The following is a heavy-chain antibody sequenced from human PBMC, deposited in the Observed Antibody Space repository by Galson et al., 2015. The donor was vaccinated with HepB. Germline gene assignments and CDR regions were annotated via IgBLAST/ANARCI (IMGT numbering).Heavy chain of an antibody. CDR2: ISYDGSNK. CDR1: GFTFSSYG. J-gene: IGHJ4*02. CDR3: AKDSRYSSSLDY. D-gene: IGHD6-13*01. V-gene: IGHV3-30*18. Sequence: SLRLSCAASGFTFSSYGMHWVRQAPGKGLEWVAVISYDGSNKYYADSVKGRFTISRDNSKNTLYLQMNSLRAEDTAVYYCAKDSRYSSSLDYWGQGTLVTVSS.